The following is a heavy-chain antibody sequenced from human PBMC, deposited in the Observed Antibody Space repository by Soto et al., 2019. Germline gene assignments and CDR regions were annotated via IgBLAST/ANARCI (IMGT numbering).Heavy chain of an antibody. Sequence: QVQLVQSGAEVKKPGSSVKVSCKASGGTFSSYAISWVRQAPGQGLEWMGGIIPIFGTANYAQKFQGRVTITADESTSPAYMELSSLRSEDTAVYYCARDGSSGPRYYYGMDVWGQGTTVTVSS. V-gene: IGHV1-69*01. J-gene: IGHJ6*02. CDR1: GGTFSSYA. CDR2: IIPIFGTA. D-gene: IGHD2-15*01. CDR3: ARDGSSGPRYYYGMDV.